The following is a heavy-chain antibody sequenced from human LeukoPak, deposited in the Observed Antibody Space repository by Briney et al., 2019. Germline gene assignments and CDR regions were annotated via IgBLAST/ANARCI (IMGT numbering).Heavy chain of an antibody. CDR3: ARDYVRASYGMDV. D-gene: IGHD3-10*02. J-gene: IGHJ6*02. CDR2: INPNSGGT. CDR1: GYTFTGYY. V-gene: IGHV1-2*02. Sequence: GASVKVSCKASGYTFTGYYMHWVRQAPGQGPEWMGWINPNSGGTNYAQKFQGRVTMTRDTSISTAYMELSRLRSDDTAVYYCARDYVRASYGMDVWGQGTTVTVSS.